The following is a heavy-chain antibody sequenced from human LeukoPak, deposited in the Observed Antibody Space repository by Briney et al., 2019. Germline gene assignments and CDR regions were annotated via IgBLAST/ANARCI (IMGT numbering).Heavy chain of an antibody. V-gene: IGHV1-69*06. Sequence: ASVKVSCKASGGTFSSYAISWVRQAPGQGLEWMGGIIPIFGTANYAQKFQGRVTITADKSTSTAYMELSSLRSEDTAVYYCARDGYCSGGSCYREFDYWGQGTLVTVSS. CDR3: ARDGYCSGGSCYREFDY. CDR2: IIPIFGTA. J-gene: IGHJ4*02. CDR1: GGTFSSYA. D-gene: IGHD2-15*01.